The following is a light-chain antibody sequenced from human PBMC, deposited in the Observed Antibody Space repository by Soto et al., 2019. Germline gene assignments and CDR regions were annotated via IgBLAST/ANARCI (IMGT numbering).Light chain of an antibody. J-gene: IGKJ1*01. CDR2: GAS. CDR1: QRVSSSF. Sequence: EIVLTQSPGTLSLSPGERATLSCRASQRVSSSFLAWYQQKPGQAPRLLIYGASTRTTGIPDRFSGGGSGSDFTLTIGRLEPEDSAVYYCQYYGASSWTFGQGTKVDIK. V-gene: IGKV3-20*01. CDR3: QYYGASSWT.